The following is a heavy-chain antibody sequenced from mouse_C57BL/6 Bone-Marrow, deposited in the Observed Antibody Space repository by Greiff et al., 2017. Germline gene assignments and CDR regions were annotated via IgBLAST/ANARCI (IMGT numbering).Heavy chain of an antibody. CDR2: IWRGGST. CDR3: AKKTAYYYYAMDY. CDR1: GFSLTSYG. Sequence: QVPLKQSGPGLVQPSQSLSITCTVSGFSLTSYGVHWVRQSPGKGLEWLGVIWRGGSTDYNAAFMSKLSITKDNSKSQVFFKMNSLQADDTAIYYCAKKTAYYYYAMDYWGQGTSVTVSS. D-gene: IGHD4-1*01. J-gene: IGHJ4*01. V-gene: IGHV2-5*01.